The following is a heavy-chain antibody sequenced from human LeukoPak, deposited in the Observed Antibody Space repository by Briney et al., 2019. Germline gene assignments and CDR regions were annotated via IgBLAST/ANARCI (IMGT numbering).Heavy chain of an antibody. V-gene: IGHV4-34*01. CDR3: AITLAVAGPLDY. CDR1: GGSFSGYY. D-gene: IGHD6-19*01. Sequence: KASETLSLTCAVYGGSFSGYYWSWIRQPPGKGLEWIGEINHSGSTNYSPSLKSRVTISVDTSKNQFSLKLSSVTAADTAVYYCAITLAVAGPLDYWGQGTLVTVSS. J-gene: IGHJ4*02. CDR2: INHSGST.